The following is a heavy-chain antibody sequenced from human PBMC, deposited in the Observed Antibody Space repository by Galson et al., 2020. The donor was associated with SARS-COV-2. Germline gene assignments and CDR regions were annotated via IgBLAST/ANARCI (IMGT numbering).Heavy chain of an antibody. CDR3: ARGYGYSSSDLGY. D-gene: IGHD6-13*01. CDR1: GGSISNYY. Sequence: ETLSLTCTVSGGSISNYYWTWIRQPPGKGLEWIGYIYYSGTTNYNTSLKSRVTISVDTSKNQFSLKLSSVTAADTAVYYCARGYGYSSSDLGYWGQGTLVTVSS. V-gene: IGHV4-59*08. J-gene: IGHJ4*02. CDR2: IYYSGTT.